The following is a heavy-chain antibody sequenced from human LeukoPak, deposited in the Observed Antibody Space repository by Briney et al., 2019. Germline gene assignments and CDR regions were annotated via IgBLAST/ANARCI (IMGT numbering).Heavy chain of an antibody. Sequence: SETLSLTCTVSGGSISSYYWSWIRQPPGKGLEWLGYIYYSGSTNYNPSLKSRVTISVDTSKNQFSLKLSSVTAADTAVYYCARGGYYGSGNDFRFDPWGQGTLVTVSS. CDR2: IYYSGST. V-gene: IGHV4-59*01. CDR1: GGSISSYY. J-gene: IGHJ5*02. D-gene: IGHD3-10*01. CDR3: ARGGYYGSGNDFRFDP.